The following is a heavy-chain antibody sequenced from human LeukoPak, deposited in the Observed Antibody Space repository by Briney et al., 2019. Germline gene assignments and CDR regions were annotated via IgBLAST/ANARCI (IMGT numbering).Heavy chain of an antibody. CDR2: ISYDGSNK. Sequence: RAGGSLRLSCAASGFTFSSYAMHWVRQAPGKGPEWVAVISYDGSNKYYADSVKGRFTISRDNSKNTLYLQMNSLRAEDTAVYYCAREGYSSSLDYWGQGTLVTVSS. CDR1: GFTFSSYA. J-gene: IGHJ4*01. CDR3: AREGYSSSLDY. D-gene: IGHD6-13*01. V-gene: IGHV3-30*01.